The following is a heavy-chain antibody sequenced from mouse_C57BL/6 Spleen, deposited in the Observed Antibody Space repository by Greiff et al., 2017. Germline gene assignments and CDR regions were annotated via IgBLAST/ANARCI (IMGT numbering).Heavy chain of an antibody. CDR2: IDPNSGGT. J-gene: IGHJ4*01. V-gene: IGHV1-72*01. CDR3: ARPFSMVTTDYYAMDY. Sequence: VQLQQPGAELVKPGASVKLSCKASGYTFTSYWMHWVKQRPGRGLEWIGRIDPNSGGTKYNEKFKSKATLTVDKPSSTAYMQLSSLTSEDSAVYYCARPFSMVTTDYYAMDYWGQGTSVTVSS. D-gene: IGHD2-2*01. CDR1: GYTFTSYW.